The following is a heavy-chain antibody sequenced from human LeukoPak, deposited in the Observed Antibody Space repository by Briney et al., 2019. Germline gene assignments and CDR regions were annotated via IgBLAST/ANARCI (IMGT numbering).Heavy chain of an antibody. J-gene: IGHJ5*02. D-gene: IGHD3-3*01. Sequence: PSETLSLTCTVSGDSVSSSNYYWDWIRQPPGKGLEWVGTFSYRENTYYASSLKSRVTMSVDTSKNQFSLKLTSVTATDTAIYYCARRTILGVINWFDPWGQGTLVTVSS. CDR1: GDSVSSSNYY. CDR3: ARRTILGVINWFDP. V-gene: IGHV4-39*01. CDR2: FSYRENT.